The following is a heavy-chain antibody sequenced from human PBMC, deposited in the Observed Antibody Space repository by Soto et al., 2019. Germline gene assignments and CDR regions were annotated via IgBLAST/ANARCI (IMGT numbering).Heavy chain of an antibody. Sequence: EVHLVASGGGLVQPGGSLRLSCVASGFTFDYYWMHWVRQPPGEGLMWVSRRQTDGCHPDYAASVKGRFTISRDNAKNTLYLQMNNLRVEDTAVYYCARGGDPDYWGQGTLVTVSS. V-gene: IGHV3-74*01. CDR3: ARGGDPDY. CDR2: RQTDGCHP. CDR1: GFTFDYYW. D-gene: IGHD2-21*02. J-gene: IGHJ4*02.